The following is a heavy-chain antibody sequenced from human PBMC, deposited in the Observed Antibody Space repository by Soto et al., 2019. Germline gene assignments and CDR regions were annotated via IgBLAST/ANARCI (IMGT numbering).Heavy chain of an antibody. V-gene: IGHV1-69*01. D-gene: IGHD4-4*01. CDR3: ARPRTVAATKGYDY. CDR2: IIPIFGTI. J-gene: IGHJ4*02. CDR1: GGTFSRYP. Sequence: QVQLVQSGAEVKKVGSSVKVSCKASGGTFSRYPIAWVRQAPGHGLEWMGQIIPIFGTISHAQNFQGRITITADESTSTAYMELSSLRSDDTAVHYCARPRTVAATKGYDYWGQGTLVTVSS.